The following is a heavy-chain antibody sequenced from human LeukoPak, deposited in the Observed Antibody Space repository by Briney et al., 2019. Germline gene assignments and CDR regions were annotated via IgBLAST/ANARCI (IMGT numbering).Heavy chain of an antibody. CDR2: IRYDGSNK. Sequence: GGSLTLSCAASGFTFSSYGMHWLRPAPGKGLEGVAFIRYDGSNKYYADSVKGRFTISRDNSKNTLYLQMNSLRAEDTAVYYCAKGRRVSIVGLNAFDIWGQGTMVTVSS. J-gene: IGHJ3*02. V-gene: IGHV3-30*02. D-gene: IGHD1-26*01. CDR3: AKGRRVSIVGLNAFDI. CDR1: GFTFSSYG.